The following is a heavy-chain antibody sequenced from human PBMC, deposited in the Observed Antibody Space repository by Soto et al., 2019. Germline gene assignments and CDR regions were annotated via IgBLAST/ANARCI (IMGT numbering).Heavy chain of an antibody. J-gene: IGHJ4*02. CDR2: VYYTGST. V-gene: IGHV4-59*01. Sequence: SETLSLTCSVSGGSISGYYWSWIRQSPGKGLEWLGYVYYTGSTNYSPSLRSRVSISVDTSKNEFSLRLSSVTAADTAVYFCARSVAVPGAHIDYWGQGTQVTVSS. CDR1: GGSISGYY. D-gene: IGHD6-19*01. CDR3: ARSVAVPGAHIDY.